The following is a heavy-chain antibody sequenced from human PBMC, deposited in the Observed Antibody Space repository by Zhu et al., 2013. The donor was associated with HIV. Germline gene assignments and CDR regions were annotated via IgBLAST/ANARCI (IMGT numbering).Heavy chain of an antibody. CDR2: INPSGDST. CDR3: AVYSGMRPDY. D-gene: IGHD1-26*01. CDR1: GYTFTSYY. J-gene: IGHJ4*02. Sequence: QVQLVQSGSEVKKPGASLKVSCKASGYTFTSYYIHWVRQAPGQGLEWMGIINPSGDSTTYAQKFQGRVTMTRDTSTSTDYMELSSLRSEDTAVYYCAVYSGMRPDYWGQGTLVTVSS. V-gene: IGHV1-46*01.